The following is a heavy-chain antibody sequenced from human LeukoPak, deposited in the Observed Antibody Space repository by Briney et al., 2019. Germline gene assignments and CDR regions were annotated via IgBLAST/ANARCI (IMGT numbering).Heavy chain of an antibody. CDR2: IWYDGSDE. CDR3: ARTNLYVATAVNDAFDI. Sequence: GGSLRLSCAASGFTFSSYGMHWVRQAPGKGLEWVAVIWYDGSDEYYADSVKGRFTISRDNSKNTLYLQMNSLTAEDTAVYYCARTNLYVATAVNDAFDISGQGTMVTVFS. CDR1: GFTFSSYG. D-gene: IGHD5-18*01. J-gene: IGHJ3*02. V-gene: IGHV3-33*01.